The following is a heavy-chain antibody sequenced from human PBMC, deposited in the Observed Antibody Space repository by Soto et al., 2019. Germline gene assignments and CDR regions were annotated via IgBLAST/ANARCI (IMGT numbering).Heavy chain of an antibody. J-gene: IGHJ4*02. CDR1: GGSVSSRYW. CDR2: IYHSGSA. CDR3: ARYNAASGTYYFDY. V-gene: IGHV4-4*02. Sequence: QVELQESGPGLVKPSGTLSLTCAVSGGSVSSRYWWSWVRQSPGKGLEWIGEIYHSGSANYNPSLKSRGTLSVDNSKNQFSLRLDSVTAADTAVYYCARYNAASGTYYFDYWGQGTLVTVSS. D-gene: IGHD6-13*01.